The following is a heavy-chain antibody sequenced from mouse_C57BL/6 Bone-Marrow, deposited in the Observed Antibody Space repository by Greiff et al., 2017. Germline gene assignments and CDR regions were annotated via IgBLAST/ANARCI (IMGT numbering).Heavy chain of an antibody. V-gene: IGHV5-12*01. CDR2: ISNGGGST. CDR1: GFTFSDYY. D-gene: IGHD1-1*01. Sequence: EVQRVESGGGLVQPGGSLKLSCAASGFTFSDYYMYWVRQTPEKRLEWVAYISNGGGSTYYPDTVKGRFTISRDNAKNTLYLQMSRLKSEDTAMYYCAREGSSSAWFAYWGQGTLVTVSA. CDR3: AREGSSSAWFAY. J-gene: IGHJ3*01.